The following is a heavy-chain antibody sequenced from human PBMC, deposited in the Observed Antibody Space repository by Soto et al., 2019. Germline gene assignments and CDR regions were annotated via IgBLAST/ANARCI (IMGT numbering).Heavy chain of an antibody. CDR3: AHRVLRTVFGLVTTTAIYFDF. V-gene: IGHV2-5*02. CDR2: IYWDDDK. Sequence: QITLKASGPTVVKPTETLTLTCTFSGFSLTTSGVGVAWVRQSPGKAPEWLALIYWDDDKRYSTSLKSRLTITKDTSKNQVVLTMANVDPADTATYYCAHRVLRTVFGLVTTTAIYFDFWGQGTLVVVSS. J-gene: IGHJ4*02. D-gene: IGHD3-3*01. CDR1: GFSLTTSGVG.